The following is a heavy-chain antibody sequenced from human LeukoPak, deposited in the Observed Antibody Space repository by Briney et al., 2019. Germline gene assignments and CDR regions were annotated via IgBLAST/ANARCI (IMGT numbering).Heavy chain of an antibody. D-gene: IGHD5-24*01. J-gene: IGHJ6*02. CDR1: GFTFSRYD. CDR2: IGSTGIT. Sequence: GGSLRLSCAASGFTFSRYDMHWVRQAAGKGLEWVSAIGSTGITYYPDSVKGRFTISRDDAKTSVYLEMNSLRAEDTAVYFCARDRRDASNFYFYGMDVWGQGTTVTVSS. V-gene: IGHV3-13*01. CDR3: ARDRRDASNFYFYGMDV.